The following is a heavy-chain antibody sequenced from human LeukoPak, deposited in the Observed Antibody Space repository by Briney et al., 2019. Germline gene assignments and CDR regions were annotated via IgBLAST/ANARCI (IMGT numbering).Heavy chain of an antibody. J-gene: IGHJ4*02. Sequence: GGSLRLSCAASEFTFSNYAMHWVRQAPGKGLEWVAIISYDGSNKYYADSVKGRFTISRDNSKNTLYLQMNSLRAEDTAVYYCARVGEGYDFVWGTYRYIGAPDYWGQGTLVTVSS. D-gene: IGHD3-16*02. CDR2: ISYDGSNK. CDR3: ARVGEGYDFVWGTYRYIGAPDY. V-gene: IGHV3-30-3*01. CDR1: EFTFSNYA.